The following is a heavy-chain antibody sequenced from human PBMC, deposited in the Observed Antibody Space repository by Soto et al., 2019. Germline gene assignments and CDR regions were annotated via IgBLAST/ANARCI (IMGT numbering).Heavy chain of an antibody. J-gene: IGHJ5*02. V-gene: IGHV1-3*01. CDR3: ARAMVRGVISLYNWFDP. D-gene: IGHD3-10*01. Sequence: ASVKVSCKASGYTFTSYAMHWVRQAPGQRFEWMGWINAGNGNTKYSQKFQGRVTITRDTSASTAYMELSSLRSEDTAVYYCARAMVRGVISLYNWFDPWGQGTLVTVSS. CDR2: INAGNGNT. CDR1: GYTFTSYA.